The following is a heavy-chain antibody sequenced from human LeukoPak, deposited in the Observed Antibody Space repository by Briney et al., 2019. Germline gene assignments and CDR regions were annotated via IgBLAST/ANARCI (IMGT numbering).Heavy chain of an antibody. CDR2: VYYSGST. D-gene: IGHD1-7*01. V-gene: IGHV4-59*11. Sequence: PSETLSLTCTVSGGSISSHYWSWLRQPPRKGLEWIGYVYYSGSTNYNPSLKSRVTISVDTSKNQFSLKLSSVTAADTAVYYCARGGSTGTADYWGQGTLVTVSS. CDR3: ARGGSTGTADY. J-gene: IGHJ4*02. CDR1: GGSISSHY.